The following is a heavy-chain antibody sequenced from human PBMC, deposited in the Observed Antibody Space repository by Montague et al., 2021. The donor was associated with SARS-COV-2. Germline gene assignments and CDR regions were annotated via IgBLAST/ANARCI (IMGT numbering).Heavy chain of an antibody. CDR1: GDSVSADRAA. J-gene: IGHJ6*02. Sequence: CAISGDSVSADRAAWSWIRQSPSRGLEWLGRTYYRSKWYNDYAVSVRGRVTINPDTSKNQFSLQLNSVTPEDTAIYYCTSGREGNYNVMDVWGQGTTVTVSS. V-gene: IGHV6-1*01. CDR3: TSGREGNYNVMDV. CDR2: TYYRSKWYN. D-gene: IGHD1-1*01.